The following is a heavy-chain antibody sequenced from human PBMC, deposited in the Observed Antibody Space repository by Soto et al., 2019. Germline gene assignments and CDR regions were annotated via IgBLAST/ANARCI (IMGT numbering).Heavy chain of an antibody. CDR2: IYSGGST. D-gene: IGHD3-10*01. V-gene: IGHV3-53*02. CDR1: GFIVSSNY. Sequence: EVQLVETGGGLIQPGGSLRLSCAASGFIVSSNYMSWVRQGPGKGLEWVSVIYSGGSTYYADSVKGRFTISRDNSKNTLYLQMNSLRAEDPAVYYCARASTYGSPWYYGMDVWGQGTTVTVSS. J-gene: IGHJ6*02. CDR3: ARASTYGSPWYYGMDV.